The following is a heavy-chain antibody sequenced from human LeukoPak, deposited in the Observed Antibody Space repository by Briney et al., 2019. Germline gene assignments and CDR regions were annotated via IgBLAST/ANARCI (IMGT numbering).Heavy chain of an antibody. V-gene: IGHV1-69*05. CDR1: GGTFSSYA. J-gene: IGHJ4*02. CDR2: IIPIFGTA. D-gene: IGHD6-6*01. CDR3: ARSSVAARHSFDY. Sequence: SVKVSCKASGGTFSSYAISWVRQAPGQGLEWMGGIIPIFGTANYAQKFQGRVTITTDESTSTAYMELSSLRSEDTAVYYCARSSVAARHSFDYWGQGTLVTVSS.